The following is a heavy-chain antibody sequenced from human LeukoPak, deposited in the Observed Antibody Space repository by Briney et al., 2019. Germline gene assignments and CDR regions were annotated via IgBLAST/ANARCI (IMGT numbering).Heavy chain of an antibody. CDR2: INHSGST. V-gene: IGHV4-34*01. Sequence: PSETLSLTCAVYGGSFSGYYWSWICQPPGKGLEWIGEINHSGSTNYNPSLKSRDTISVDTSKNQFSLKLSSVTAADTAVYYCARGPICSSTSCYLNWFDPWGQGTMVTVSS. CDR3: ARGPICSSTSCYLNWFDP. D-gene: IGHD2-2*01. CDR1: GGSFSGYY. J-gene: IGHJ5*02.